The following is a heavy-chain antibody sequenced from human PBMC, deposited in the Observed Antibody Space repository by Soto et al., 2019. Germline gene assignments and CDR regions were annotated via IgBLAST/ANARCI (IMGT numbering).Heavy chain of an antibody. J-gene: IGHJ4*02. CDR2: IYHSGGT. CDR1: AGSISSDGFY. CDR3: ARDRGGYGVFDY. Sequence: TLSLTCSVSAGSISSDGFYWNWIRQPPGRGLEWIGYIYHSGGTYSSPSLRSRVTISVDTSKNQFTLKLSSVTAADTAVYFCARDRGGYGVFDYWGQGTLVTVSS. V-gene: IGHV4-31*03. D-gene: IGHD5-12*01.